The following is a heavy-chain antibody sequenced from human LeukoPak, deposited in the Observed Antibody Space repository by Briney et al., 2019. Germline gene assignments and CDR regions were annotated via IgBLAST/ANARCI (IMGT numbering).Heavy chain of an antibody. CDR1: GFTFSIYA. J-gene: IGHJ4*02. V-gene: IGHV3-23*01. Sequence: QTGGSLRLSCAASGFTFSIYAMNWVRQAPGKGLEGVSGVSGSGGGTYYADSVKGRFTISRDNSKNTLYLKMNSLRAEDTAAYYCAKDYYGLPRFADDWGQGTLVTVSS. D-gene: IGHD4-17*01. CDR2: VSGSGGGT. CDR3: AKDYYGLPRFADD.